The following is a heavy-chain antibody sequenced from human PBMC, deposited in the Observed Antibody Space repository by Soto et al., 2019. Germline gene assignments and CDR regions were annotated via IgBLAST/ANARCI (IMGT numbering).Heavy chain of an antibody. CDR1: GGSISSYY. CDR2: IYYSGST. V-gene: IGHV4-59*01. Sequence: SETLSLTCTVSGGSISSYYWIWIRQPPGKGLEWIGYIYYSGSTNYNPSLKSRVTISVDTSKNQFSLKLSSVTAADTAVYYCARLPDCSGGSCYYYYYGMDVWGQGTTVNVS. CDR3: ARLPDCSGGSCYYYYYGMDV. D-gene: IGHD2-15*01. J-gene: IGHJ6*02.